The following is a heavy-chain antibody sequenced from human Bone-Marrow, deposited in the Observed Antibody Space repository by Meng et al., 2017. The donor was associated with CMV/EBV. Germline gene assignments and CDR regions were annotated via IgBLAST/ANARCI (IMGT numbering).Heavy chain of an antibody. CDR2: IYYSGDT. D-gene: IGHD3-22*01. J-gene: IGHJ4*02. V-gene: IGHV4-61*01. CDR1: GSYY. CDR3: ARGGPTYYYDSSGYQPPGFDY. Sequence: GSYYWSWIRQTPGKGLEWIGYIYYSGDTDYNPSLKSRVTMSRDRSKNLFSLKLSSVTAADTAVYYCARGGPTYYYDSSGYQPPGFDYWGQGTLVTVSS.